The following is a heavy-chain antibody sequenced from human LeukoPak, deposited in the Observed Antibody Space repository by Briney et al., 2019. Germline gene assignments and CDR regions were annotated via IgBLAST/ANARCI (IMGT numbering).Heavy chain of an antibody. CDR3: ARTTGHFDY. Sequence: SQTLSLTCALSGDSVSSKSAAWNWLRQSPSRGLEWLGRTYYRSKWYNDYAASVKRRITINPDTSKNQFSLQLNSVAPEDTAVYYCARTTGHFDYWGQGTPVTVSS. D-gene: IGHD2-8*02. CDR2: TYYRSKWYN. V-gene: IGHV6-1*01. CDR1: GDSVSSKSAA. J-gene: IGHJ4*02.